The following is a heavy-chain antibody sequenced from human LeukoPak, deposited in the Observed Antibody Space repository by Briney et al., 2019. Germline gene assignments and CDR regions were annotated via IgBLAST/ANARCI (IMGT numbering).Heavy chain of an antibody. J-gene: IGHJ3*02. CDR2: SRNKGNGYST. CDR1: GLTAGDYY. CDR3: VRVQTGGAFDI. Sequence: HPGRSLRLSCAASGLTAGDYYMDWVRQTPGEGLEWVGRSRNKGNGYSTDFAATVKGRFTISRNESKNSLFLQMNGLKIEDTAVYYCVRVQTGGAFDIWGQGTMVTVST. V-gene: IGHV3-72*01. D-gene: IGHD1-1*01.